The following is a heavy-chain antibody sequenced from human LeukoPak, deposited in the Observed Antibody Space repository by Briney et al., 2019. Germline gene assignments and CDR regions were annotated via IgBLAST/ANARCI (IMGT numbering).Heavy chain of an antibody. CDR2: INSDGSST. CDR3: ASLGDTGDY. V-gene: IGHV3-74*01. J-gene: IGHJ4*02. Sequence: PGGSLRLSCAASGFTFSSYWMHWVRQAPGKGLVWVSRINSDGSSTSYADSVKGRFTISRDNAKNTLYLQMNSLRVDDTAVYYCASLGDTGDYWGQGTLVTVSS. D-gene: IGHD3-16*01. CDR1: GFTFSSYW.